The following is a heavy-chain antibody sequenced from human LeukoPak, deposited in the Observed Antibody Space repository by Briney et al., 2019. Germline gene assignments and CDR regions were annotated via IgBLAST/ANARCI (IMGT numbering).Heavy chain of an antibody. D-gene: IGHD3-10*01. V-gene: IGHV4-4*09. CDR2: IYTSGST. J-gene: IGHJ4*02. CDR3: ARSHQIGYYFDY. Sequence: SETLSLTCTVSGGSISSYYWSWFRQPPGKGLEWIGYIYTSGSTNYNPSLKSRVTISVDTSKNQFSLKLSSVTAADTAVYYCARSHQIGYYFDYWGQGTLVTVSS. CDR1: GGSISSYY.